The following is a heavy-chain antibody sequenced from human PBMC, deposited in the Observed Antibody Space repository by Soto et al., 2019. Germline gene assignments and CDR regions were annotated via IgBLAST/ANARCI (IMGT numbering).Heavy chain of an antibody. CDR3: ARDGVGATTFYGYFDY. CDR1: GFRFSGFG. CDR2: LRYDGSNK. D-gene: IGHD1-26*01. V-gene: IGHV3-33*01. Sequence: QVQLVESGGGVVQPGRSLRLSCAASGFRFSGFGMHWVRQAPGKGLEWVGILRYDGSNKYYADSVKGRFTISRDNSQNTLYLQMDSLRVEDTAVYYCARDGVGATTFYGYFDYWGQGILVTVSS. J-gene: IGHJ4*02.